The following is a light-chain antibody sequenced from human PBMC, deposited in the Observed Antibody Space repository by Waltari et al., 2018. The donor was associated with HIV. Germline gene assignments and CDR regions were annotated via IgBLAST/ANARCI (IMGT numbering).Light chain of an antibody. J-gene: IGKJ4*01. V-gene: IGKV1-9*01. CDR3: QQLNSYTQIT. CDR2: AAS. CDR1: QGISTY. Sequence: DIQLTQSPSFLSASVGDRVTITCRASQGISTYLAWHQQKPGKAPKLLIYAASTLQSGVPSRFSGSGSGTEFTLTIGGLQPEDFATYYCQQLNSYTQITFGGGTKVEIK.